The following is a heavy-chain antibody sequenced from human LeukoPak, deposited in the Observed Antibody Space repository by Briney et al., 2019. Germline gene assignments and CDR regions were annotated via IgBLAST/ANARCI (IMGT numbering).Heavy chain of an antibody. CDR2: IYYSGST. D-gene: IGHD2-2*01. CDR3: AGYQLLLFDY. J-gene: IGHJ4*02. V-gene: IGHV4-39*01. CDR1: GGSISSSSYY. Sequence: PPETLSLTCTVSGGSISSSSYYWGWIRQPPGKGLEWIGSIYYSGSTYYNPSLKSRVTISVDTSKNQFSLKLSSVTAADTAVYYCAGYQLLLFDYWGQGTLVVVSS.